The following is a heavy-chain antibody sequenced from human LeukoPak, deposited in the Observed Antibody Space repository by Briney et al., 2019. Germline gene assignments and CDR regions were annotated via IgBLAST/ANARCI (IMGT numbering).Heavy chain of an antibody. Sequence: ASVKVSCKASGYTFTGYYIHWVRQAPGQGLEWMGWINPNSGSTNYAQKFQGRVTMTRDTSFSTAYMELSRLSSDDTAVYYCARVGKQLNWFDPWGQGTLVTVSS. CDR1: GYTFTGYY. V-gene: IGHV1-2*02. D-gene: IGHD6-13*01. CDR2: INPNSGST. J-gene: IGHJ5*02. CDR3: ARVGKQLNWFDP.